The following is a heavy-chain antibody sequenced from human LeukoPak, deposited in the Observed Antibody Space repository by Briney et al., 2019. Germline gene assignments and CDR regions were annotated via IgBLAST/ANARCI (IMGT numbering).Heavy chain of an antibody. J-gene: IGHJ6*03. Sequence: GGSLRLSCAASGFTFSSYAMSWVRQAPGKGLEWVSAISGSGGSTYYADSVKGRFTISRDNSKNTLYLQMNSLRAEDTAVYYCAKHPEAHCSGGSCYWDHYMDVWGKGTTVTVSS. V-gene: IGHV3-23*01. CDR2: ISGSGGST. D-gene: IGHD2-15*01. CDR3: AKHPEAHCSGGSCYWDHYMDV. CDR1: GFTFSSYA.